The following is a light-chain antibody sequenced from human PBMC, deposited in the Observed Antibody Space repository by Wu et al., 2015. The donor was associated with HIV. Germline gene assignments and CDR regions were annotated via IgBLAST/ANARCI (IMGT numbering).Light chain of an antibody. CDR3: QKYNTAPWT. Sequence: EIVMTQSPGALSLSPGERATLSCRASQSVSSSHLAWYQQKPGQAPRLLIYGASSRATGIPDRFRGSGSGTDFTLAISRLEPEDFAVYYCQKYNTAPWTFGQGTKVEMK. J-gene: IGKJ1*01. CDR1: QSVSSSH. CDR2: GAS. V-gene: IGKV3-20*01.